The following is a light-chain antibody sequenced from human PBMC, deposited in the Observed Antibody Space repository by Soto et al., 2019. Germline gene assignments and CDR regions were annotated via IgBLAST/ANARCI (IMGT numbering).Light chain of an antibody. V-gene: IGLV1-40*01. J-gene: IGLJ2*01. CDR1: SSKIGAGYD. CDR2: GNS. CDR3: QSYDSSLSAVV. Sequence: QSVLTQPPSVSGAPGQRVTISCTGSSSKIGAGYDVHWYQQLPGAAPKVLIYGNSNRPSGVPDRFSGSKSGTSAPLAITGLQADDEADYYCQSYDSSLSAVVFGGGTKLTVL.